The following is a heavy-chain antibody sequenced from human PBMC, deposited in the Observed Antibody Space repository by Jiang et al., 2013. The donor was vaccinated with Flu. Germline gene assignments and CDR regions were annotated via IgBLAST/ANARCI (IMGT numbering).Heavy chain of an antibody. Sequence: QTLSLTCAVSGGSFTDYYWSWICQSPGKGLEWIGEIDHSGSTNYSPSLKSRVTLSVDTSKNQFSLNLSSVTAADTAVYFCARVAITMVGNHFDYWGQGTLVTVSS. J-gene: IGHJ4*02. V-gene: IGHV4-34*01. CDR2: IDHSGST. D-gene: IGHD3-10*01. CDR1: GGSFTDYY. CDR3: ARVAITMVGNHFDY.